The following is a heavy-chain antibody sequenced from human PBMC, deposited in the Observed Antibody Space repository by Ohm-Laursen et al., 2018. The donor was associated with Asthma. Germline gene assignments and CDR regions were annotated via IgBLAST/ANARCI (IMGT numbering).Heavy chain of an antibody. Sequence: TLSLTCTVSGGSISSGGYYWSWIRQHPGKGLEWIGYIYYSGSTYYNPSLKSRVTISVDTSKNQFSLKLSSVTAADTAVYYCARDSPYSSSSGGFDYWGQGTLVTVSS. D-gene: IGHD6-6*01. CDR1: GGSISSGGYY. V-gene: IGHV4-31*03. CDR3: ARDSPYSSSSGGFDY. J-gene: IGHJ4*02. CDR2: IYYSGST.